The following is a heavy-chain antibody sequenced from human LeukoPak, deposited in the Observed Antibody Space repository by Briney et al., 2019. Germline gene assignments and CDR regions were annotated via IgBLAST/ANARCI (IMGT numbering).Heavy chain of an antibody. CDR3: VRGSNPLIGYYGMDV. Sequence: ASVTVSCKASGYTFTKYGISWVRQAPGQRLEWMGWISAYNGNTKYTKKVQGRVSLTTDTPTSTAYMEVRSLRSDDTAVYYCVRGSNPLIGYYGMDVWGQGTTVTVSS. D-gene: IGHD3-22*01. CDR2: ISAYNGNT. V-gene: IGHV1-18*01. J-gene: IGHJ6*02. CDR1: GYTFTKYG.